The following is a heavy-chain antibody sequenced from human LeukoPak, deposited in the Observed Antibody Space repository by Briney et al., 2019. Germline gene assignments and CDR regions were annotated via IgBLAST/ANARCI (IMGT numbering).Heavy chain of an antibody. CDR3: ARDITMVRGVNVGAFDI. CDR1: GFTFSSYA. Sequence: GGSLRLSCAVSGFTFSSYAMSWVRQAPGKGLVWVSRINSDGSSTSYADSVKGRFTISRDNAKNTLYLQMNSLRAEDTAVYYCARDITMVRGVNVGAFDIWGQGTMVTVSS. J-gene: IGHJ3*02. CDR2: INSDGSST. D-gene: IGHD3-10*01. V-gene: IGHV3-74*01.